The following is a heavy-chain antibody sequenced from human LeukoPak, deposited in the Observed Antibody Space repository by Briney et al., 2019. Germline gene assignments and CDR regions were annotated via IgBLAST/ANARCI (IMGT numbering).Heavy chain of an antibody. J-gene: IGHJ4*02. CDR3: VRNSGELRA. V-gene: IGHV3-53*01. Sequence: PGGSLRLSCAASGFTVSNNYMGWVRRAAGKGLEWVALIYSGGSTYYSDSVEGRFSILRENYKKTLHLQKNNLMGEDTPVVYYVRNSGELRAWGEGPLVTVS. D-gene: IGHD2-21*01. CDR2: IYSGGST. CDR1: GFTVSNNY.